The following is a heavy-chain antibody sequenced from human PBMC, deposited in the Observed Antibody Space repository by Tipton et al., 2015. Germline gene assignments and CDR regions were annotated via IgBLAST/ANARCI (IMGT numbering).Heavy chain of an antibody. D-gene: IGHD1-14*01. CDR3: ARRHSSPDYWYFDL. CDR2: FFYSGRT. V-gene: IGHV4-39*02. J-gene: IGHJ2*01. CDR1: GGSISTSAYY. Sequence: TLSLTCTVSGGSISTSAYYWVWIRQPPGKGLEFFWSFFYSGRTFYNPSLKSRVTISIDTSKNHFSLKLSSVTAADTAFYYCARRHSSPDYWYFDLWGHGTLFTVSS.